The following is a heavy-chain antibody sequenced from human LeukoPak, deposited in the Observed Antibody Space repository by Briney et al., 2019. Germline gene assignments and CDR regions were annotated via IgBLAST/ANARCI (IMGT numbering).Heavy chain of an antibody. Sequence: SETLSLTCAVSGYSISSGYYWGWIRQPPGKGLEWIGSIYHSGSTYYNPSLKSRVTISVDTSKNQFSLKLSSVTAADTAVYYCAGDGRGVPFPIDPWGQGTLVTVSS. CDR1: GYSISSGYY. V-gene: IGHV4-38-2*01. CDR3: AGDGRGVPFPIDP. D-gene: IGHD3-10*01. CDR2: IYHSGST. J-gene: IGHJ5*02.